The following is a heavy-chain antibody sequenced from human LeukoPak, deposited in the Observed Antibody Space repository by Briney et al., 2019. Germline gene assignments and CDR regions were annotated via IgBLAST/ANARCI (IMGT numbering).Heavy chain of an antibody. CDR1: GYTLTELS. D-gene: IGHD4-4*01. CDR3: ATNSKRGNWGYIPSDY. J-gene: IGHJ4*02. V-gene: IGHV1-24*01. Sequence: ASVKVSCKVSGYTLTELSMHWVRQAPGKGLEWMGGFDPEDGETIYAQKFQGRVTMTEDTSTDTAYMELSSLRSEDTAVYYCATNSKRGNWGYIPSDYWGQGNLVTVSS. CDR2: FDPEDGET.